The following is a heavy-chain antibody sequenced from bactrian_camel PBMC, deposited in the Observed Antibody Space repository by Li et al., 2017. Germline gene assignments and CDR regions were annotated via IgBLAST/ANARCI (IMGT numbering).Heavy chain of an antibody. CDR2: LNSGDSRT. D-gene: IGHD2*01. J-gene: IGHJ4*01. CDR1: GLTFGSYG. Sequence: VQLVESGGGLVQPGGSLRLSCAASGLTFGSYGMNWVRQAPGKGLEWVSSLNSGDSRTYYADSVHGRFTISRDNAKNRLYLEMNSLKPEDTAMYYCAAVEVSFRYYGGGGYFYSHFPYWGQGTQVTVS. V-gene: IGHV3S40*01. CDR3: AAVEVSFRYYGGGGYFYSHFPY.